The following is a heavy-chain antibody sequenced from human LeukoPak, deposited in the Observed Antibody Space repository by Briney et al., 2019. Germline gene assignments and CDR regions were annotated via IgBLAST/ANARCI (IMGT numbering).Heavy chain of an antibody. CDR2: ISSSGSTI. V-gene: IGHV3-48*03. CDR1: GFTFSSYE. Sequence: GGSLRLSCAASGFTFSSYEMNWVRQAPGKGLEWVSYISSSGSTIYYADSVKGRFTISRDNAKNSLYLQMNSLRAEDTALYYCARDHDSSGYYYFDYWGQGTLVTVSS. CDR3: ARDHDSSGYYYFDY. D-gene: IGHD3-22*01. J-gene: IGHJ4*02.